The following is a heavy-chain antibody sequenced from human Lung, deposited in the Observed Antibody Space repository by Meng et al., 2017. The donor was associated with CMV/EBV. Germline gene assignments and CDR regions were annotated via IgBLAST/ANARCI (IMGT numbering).Heavy chain of an antibody. D-gene: IGHD7-27*01. V-gene: IGHV3-7*01. J-gene: IGHJ1*01. Sequence: GGSLRLSCAASGFTFTNYWMTWARQAPGKGLEWVANIEEDGSVKNYGDSVNGRFTMSRDNAKNSVYLQMDGLRAEDTAVYYCAREYWGPEHWGQGTLVTVSS. CDR2: IEEDGSVK. CDR1: GFTFTNYW. CDR3: AREYWGPEH.